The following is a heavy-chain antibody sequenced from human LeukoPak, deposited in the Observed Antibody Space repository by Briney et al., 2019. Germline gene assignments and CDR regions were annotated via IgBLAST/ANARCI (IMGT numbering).Heavy chain of an antibody. V-gene: IGHV3-30-3*01. CDR3: ARSLVWYFDL. J-gene: IGHJ2*01. CDR1: GFTFSSYA. D-gene: IGHD2-8*02. CDR2: ISYDGSNK. Sequence: GGSLRLSCAASGFTFSSYAMHWVRQAPGKGLDWVAVISYDGSNKYYADSVKGRFTISRDNSKNTLYLQMNSLRAEDTAVYYCARSLVWYFDLWGRGTLVTVSS.